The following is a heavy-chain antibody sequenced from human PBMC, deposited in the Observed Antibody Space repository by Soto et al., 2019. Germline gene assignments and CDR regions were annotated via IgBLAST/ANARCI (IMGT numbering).Heavy chain of an antibody. CDR1: GFTFSSYA. J-gene: IGHJ6*02. Sequence: GGSLRLSCAASGFTFSSYAMSWVRQAPGKGLEWVSAISGSGGSTYYADSVKGRFTISRDNSKNTLYLQMNSLRAEDTAVYYCAKDRAGTNYYYYGMDVWGQGTKVTVSS. D-gene: IGHD6-19*01. CDR3: AKDRAGTNYYYYGMDV. V-gene: IGHV3-23*01. CDR2: ISGSGGST.